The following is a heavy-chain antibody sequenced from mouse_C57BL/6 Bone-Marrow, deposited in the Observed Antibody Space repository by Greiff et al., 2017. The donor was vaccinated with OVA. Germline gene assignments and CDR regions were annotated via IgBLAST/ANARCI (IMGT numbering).Heavy chain of an antibody. D-gene: IGHD3-2*02. CDR1: GYTFTDYY. V-gene: IGHV1-26*01. CDR2: INPNNGGT. Sequence: EVQLQQSGPELVKPGASVKISCKASGYTFTDYYMNWVKQSHGKSLEWIGDINPNNGGTSYNQKFKGKATLTVDKSSSTAYMELRSLTSEDSAVYYYARTPDGSGYDYAMDYWSQGTSVTVSS. CDR3: ARTPDGSGYDYAMDY. J-gene: IGHJ4*01.